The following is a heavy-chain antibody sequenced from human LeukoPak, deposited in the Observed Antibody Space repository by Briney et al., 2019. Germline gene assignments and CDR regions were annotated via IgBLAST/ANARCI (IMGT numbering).Heavy chain of an antibody. D-gene: IGHD6-13*01. J-gene: IGHJ5*02. CDR3: TSLLPTAAGTRWFDP. CDR2: IRSKANSYAT. Sequence: GGSLRLSCAASGFTFSGSAMHWVRQASGKGLEWVGRIRSKANSYATAYAASVKGRFTISRDDSKNTAYLQMNSLKTEDTAVYYCTSLLPTAAGTRWFDPWGQGTLVTVSS. CDR1: GFTFSGSA. V-gene: IGHV3-73*01.